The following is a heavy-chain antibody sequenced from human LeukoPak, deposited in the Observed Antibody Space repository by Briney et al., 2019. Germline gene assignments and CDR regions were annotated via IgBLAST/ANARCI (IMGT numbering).Heavy chain of an antibody. D-gene: IGHD3-3*01. CDR3: ARRLWGTIFGVVIAYFDY. CDR1: GGSISSYY. CDR2: IYYSGST. V-gene: IGHV4-59*12. J-gene: IGHJ4*02. Sequence: PSETLSLTCTVSGGSISSYYWSWIRQPPGKGLEWIGYIYYSGSTNYNPSLKSRVTISVDTSKNQFSLKLSSVTAADTAVYYCARRLWGTIFGVVIAYFDYWGQGTLVTVSS.